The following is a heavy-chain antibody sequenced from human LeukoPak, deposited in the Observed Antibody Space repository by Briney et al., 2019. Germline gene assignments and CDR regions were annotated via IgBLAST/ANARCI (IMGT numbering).Heavy chain of an antibody. CDR3: TTVSDYDYVWGSYRPEA. D-gene: IGHD3-16*02. Sequence: GSLRLSCAASGFTFSNAWMSWVRQAPGKGLEWVGRIKSKTDGGTTDYAAPVKGRFTISRDDSKNTLYLRMNSLKTEDTAVYYCTTVSDYDYVWGSYRPEAWGQGTLVTVSS. V-gene: IGHV3-15*01. CDR1: GFTFSNAW. CDR2: IKSKTDGGTT. J-gene: IGHJ5*02.